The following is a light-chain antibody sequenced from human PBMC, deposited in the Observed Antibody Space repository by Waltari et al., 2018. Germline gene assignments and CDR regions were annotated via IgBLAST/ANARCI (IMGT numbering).Light chain of an antibody. Sequence: SYELTQPPSLSVSPGQTASITCSGDNLESKFTYWYQQKPGQSPGLVLYQDNKRPSGLPERFSGSNSGSTATLIISGSQAMDEADYYCQTWDSGSYVVFGGGTKLTVL. CDR2: QDN. CDR3: QTWDSGSYVV. CDR1: NLESKF. V-gene: IGLV3-1*01. J-gene: IGLJ2*01.